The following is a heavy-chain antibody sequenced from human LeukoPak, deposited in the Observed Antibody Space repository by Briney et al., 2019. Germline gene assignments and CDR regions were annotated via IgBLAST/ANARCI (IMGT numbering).Heavy chain of an antibody. CDR1: GFTFSSYG. D-gene: IGHD6-19*01. Sequence: GGSLRLSCAASGFTFSSYGISWVRQAPGKGLEWVSAISGSGGSTYYADSVKGRFTISRDNSKNTLYLQMNSLRAEDTAVYYCAKDGDSSGWSDIDYWGQGTLVTVSS. CDR3: AKDGDSSGWSDIDY. CDR2: ISGSGGST. J-gene: IGHJ4*02. V-gene: IGHV3-23*01.